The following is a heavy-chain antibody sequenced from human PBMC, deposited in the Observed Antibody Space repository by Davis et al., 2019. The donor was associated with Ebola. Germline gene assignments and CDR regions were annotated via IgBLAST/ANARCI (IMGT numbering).Heavy chain of an antibody. D-gene: IGHD6-13*01. CDR2: IYYSGST. CDR1: GGSISSYY. Sequence: SETLSLTCTVSGGSISSYYWSWIRQPPGKGLEWIGYIYYSGSTNYNPSLKSRVTISVDTSKNQFSLKLSSVTAADTAVYYCARQPYSSSWYSNLYWFDPWGQGTLVTVSS. CDR3: ARQPYSSSWYSNLYWFDP. J-gene: IGHJ5*02. V-gene: IGHV4-59*08.